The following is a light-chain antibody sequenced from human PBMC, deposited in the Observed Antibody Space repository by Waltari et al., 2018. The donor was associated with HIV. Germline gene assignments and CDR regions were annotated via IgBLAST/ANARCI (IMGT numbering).Light chain of an antibody. CDR2: DSS. J-gene: IGKJ2*01. Sequence: EIVLTQSPATLSLSTGERATLSGGASQSLNNYLAWYKQRPGQPPRLLIYDSSNMAAGIPARFSGSGSGTDFTLTISSLEPEDFAVYYCQQRSIWPRTFGQGTKLEIK. V-gene: IGKV3-11*01. CDR3: QQRSIWPRT. CDR1: QSLNNY.